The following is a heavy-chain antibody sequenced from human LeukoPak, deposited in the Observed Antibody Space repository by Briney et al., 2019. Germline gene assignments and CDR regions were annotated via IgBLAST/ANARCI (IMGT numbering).Heavy chain of an antibody. V-gene: IGHV1-18*01. CDR1: GYTFTIYG. J-gene: IGHJ5*02. CDR3: ARENPPYYYDSSGNNWFDP. CDR2: ISAYNGNT. D-gene: IGHD3-22*01. Sequence: AASVTVSFTSSGYTFTIYGISWVRQAPGQGLEWMGWISAYNGNTNYSQKLQGRVTMTTDTSTSTAYMELRSLRSDDTAVYYCARENPPYYYDSSGNNWFDPWGQGTLVTVSS.